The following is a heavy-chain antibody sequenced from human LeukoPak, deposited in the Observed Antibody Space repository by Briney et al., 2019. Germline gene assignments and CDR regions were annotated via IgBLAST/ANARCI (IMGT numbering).Heavy chain of an antibody. CDR1: GFTFSSYS. J-gene: IGHJ4*02. Sequence: PGGSLRLSCAASGFTFSSYSMNWVRQAPGKGLEWVSYISSSSTIYYADSVKGRFTISRDNAKNSLYLQMNSLRAEDTAVYYCAKSWAMVSWSDYWGQGTLVTVSS. D-gene: IGHD5-18*01. V-gene: IGHV3-48*01. CDR2: ISSSSTI. CDR3: AKSWAMVSWSDY.